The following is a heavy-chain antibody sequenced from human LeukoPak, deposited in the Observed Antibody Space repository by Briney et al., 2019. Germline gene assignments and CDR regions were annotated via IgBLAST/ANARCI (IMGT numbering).Heavy chain of an antibody. CDR2: ITSSGTTT. J-gene: IGHJ4*02. CDR1: GFRFSDSY. V-gene: IGHV3-11*01. Sequence: PGGSLRLSCSASGFRFSDSYMSWFRLSPEKGLEWIAYITSSGTTTEYADSVKGRFTISRVNAKNSLYLQMNSLRSEDTAVYYCARDPDYGDPYWGQGTLVTVSS. CDR3: ARDPDYGDPY. D-gene: IGHD4/OR15-4a*01.